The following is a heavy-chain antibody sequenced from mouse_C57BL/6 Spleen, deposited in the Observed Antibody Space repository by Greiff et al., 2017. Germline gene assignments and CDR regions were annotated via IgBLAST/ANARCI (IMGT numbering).Heavy chain of an antibody. CDR1: GYTFTSYT. CDR3: ARSYYGYDGDYFDC. V-gene: IGHV1-4*01. D-gene: IGHD2-2*01. CDR2: INPSSGYT. Sequence: QVQLQQSGAELARPGASVKMSCKASGYTFTSYTMHWVKQRPGQGLEWIGYINPSSGYTKYNQKFKDKATLTEDKSSSTAYMQLSSLTSEDSAVYYCARSYYGYDGDYFDCWGQGTTLTVAS. J-gene: IGHJ2*01.